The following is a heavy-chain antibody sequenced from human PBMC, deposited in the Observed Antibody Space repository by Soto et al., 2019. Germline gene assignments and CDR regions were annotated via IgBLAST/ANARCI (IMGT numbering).Heavy chain of an antibody. CDR3: ARARDVYYDFWSGPTFDY. CDR2: IYYSGST. Sequence: QVQLQESGPGLVKPSQTLSLTCTVSGGSISSGGYYWSWIRQHPGKGLEWLGYIYYSGSTYYNPSLKSRVTIAVDTSKNQFSLKLSSVTAADTAVYYCARARDVYYDFWSGPTFDYWGQGTLVTVSS. V-gene: IGHV4-31*03. J-gene: IGHJ4*02. D-gene: IGHD3-3*01. CDR1: GGSISSGGYY.